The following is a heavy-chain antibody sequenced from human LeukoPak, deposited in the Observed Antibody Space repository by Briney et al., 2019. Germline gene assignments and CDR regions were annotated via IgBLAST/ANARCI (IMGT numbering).Heavy chain of an antibody. CDR2: INHSGSS. CDR1: GGSFSGYY. Sequence: SETLSLTCAVYGGSFSGYYWSWIRQPPGKGLEWIGEINHSGSSNYNPSLKSRATISVDTSKNQFSLKLSSVTAADTAVYYCARGSLRYFDWLFDYWGQGTLVTVSS. D-gene: IGHD3-9*01. CDR3: ARGSLRYFDWLFDY. V-gene: IGHV4-34*01. J-gene: IGHJ4*02.